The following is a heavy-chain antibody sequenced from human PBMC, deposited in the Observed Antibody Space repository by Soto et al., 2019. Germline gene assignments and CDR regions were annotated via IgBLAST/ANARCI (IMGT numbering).Heavy chain of an antibody. CDR1: GYTFTSSG. Sequence: QVQLVQSGAEVKKPGASVKVSCKASGYTFTSSGMSWVRQAPGQGLEWMGWISAHTGNSEYAQRFQGRVTMTTDRSTSTAYMELRSLRSDDTAVYYCARAFFYQGSDSRGDSLDAFEFWGPGTLVTVSS. CDR2: ISAHTGNS. J-gene: IGHJ3*01. CDR3: ARAFFYQGSDSRGDSLDAFEF. V-gene: IGHV1-18*01. D-gene: IGHD3-22*01.